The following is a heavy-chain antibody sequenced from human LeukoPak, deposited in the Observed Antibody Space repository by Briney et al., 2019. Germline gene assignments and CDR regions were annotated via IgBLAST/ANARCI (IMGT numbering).Heavy chain of an antibody. J-gene: IGHJ5*02. CDR1: GFTFSSFA. CDR2: ISYDGSNK. D-gene: IGHD1-26*01. V-gene: IGHV3-30-3*02. CDR3: AKDMELAS. Sequence: GGSLRLSCAASGFTFSSFAMHWVRQAPGKGLEWVAAISYDGSNKHYADSVKGRFTISRDNSKNTLYLEMNNLRGEDTAEYYCAKDMELASWGQGTLVTVSS.